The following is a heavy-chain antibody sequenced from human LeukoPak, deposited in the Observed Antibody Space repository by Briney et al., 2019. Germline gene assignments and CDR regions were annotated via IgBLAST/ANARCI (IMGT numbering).Heavy chain of an antibody. D-gene: IGHD1/OR15-1a*01. V-gene: IGHV1-69*05. CDR3: ARNNYFDY. CDR1: GGTFSSYA. CDR2: IIPIFGTA. J-gene: IGHJ4*02. Sequence: ASVKVSCKASGGTFSSYAISWVRQAPGQGLEWMGGIIPIFGTANYAQKFQGRVTVTTDTSTSTAYMELRSLRSDDTAVYYCARNNYFDYWGQGTLVTVSS.